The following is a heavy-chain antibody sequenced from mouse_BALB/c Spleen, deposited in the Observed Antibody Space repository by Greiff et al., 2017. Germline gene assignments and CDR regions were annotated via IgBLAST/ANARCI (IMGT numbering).Heavy chain of an antibody. Sequence: QVQLQQPGAELVRPGASVKLSCKASGYTFTSYWINWVKQRPGQGLEWIGNIYPSDSYTNYNQKFKDKATLTADTSSNTAYLQLSSLTSEDTAVYYCNARGLHGLDYWGQGTTLTVSS. CDR1: GYTFTSYW. D-gene: IGHD2-4*01. V-gene: IGHV1-69*02. J-gene: IGHJ2*01. CDR3: NARGLHGLDY. CDR2: IYPSDSYT.